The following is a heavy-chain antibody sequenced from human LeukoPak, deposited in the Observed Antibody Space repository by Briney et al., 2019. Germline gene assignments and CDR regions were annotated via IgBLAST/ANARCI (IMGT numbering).Heavy chain of an antibody. D-gene: IGHD3-22*01. CDR3: ARGYRYYYDSSGLYYFDY. CDR1: GGSISSYY. Sequence: PSETLSLTCTVSGGSISSYYWSWIRQPPGKGLEWIGYIYYSGSTNFNPSLKRRVTISVDTSKNQFSLKLSSVTAADTAVYYCARGYRYYYDSSGLYYFDYWGQGTLVTVSS. J-gene: IGHJ4*02. CDR2: IYYSGST. V-gene: IGHV4-59*01.